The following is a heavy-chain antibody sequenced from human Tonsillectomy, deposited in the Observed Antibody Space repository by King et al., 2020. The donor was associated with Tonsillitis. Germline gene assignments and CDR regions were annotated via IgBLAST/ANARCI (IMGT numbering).Heavy chain of an antibody. V-gene: IGHV1-69*12. Sequence: QLVQSGAEVKKPGSSVKVSCKASGGTFSSYAISWGRQAPGQGLEWMGGIIPIFGTANYAQKFQGRVTLTADESTSTAYMELSSLRSEDTAVYYCARDPDDYGGKGWFDPWGQGTLVTVSS. D-gene: IGHD4-23*01. CDR3: ARDPDDYGGKGWFDP. J-gene: IGHJ5*02. CDR2: IIPIFGTA. CDR1: GGTFSSYA.